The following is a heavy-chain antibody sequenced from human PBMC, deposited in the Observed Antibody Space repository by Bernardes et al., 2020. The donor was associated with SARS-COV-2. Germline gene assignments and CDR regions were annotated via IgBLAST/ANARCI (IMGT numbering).Heavy chain of an antibody. CDR2: IWYDGSKK. Sequence: GGSLRLSCAASGFPFSSYGMHWVRQAPGKGLEWVAVIWYDGSKKYYADSVKGRFMISRDTTKKTLYLQMNSLRAEDTAVYYCARDIEVGAFYYNYGMDVWGQGTTVTVSS. CDR1: GFPFSSYG. D-gene: IGHD3-16*01. J-gene: IGHJ6*02. CDR3: ARDIEVGAFYYNYGMDV. V-gene: IGHV3-33*01.